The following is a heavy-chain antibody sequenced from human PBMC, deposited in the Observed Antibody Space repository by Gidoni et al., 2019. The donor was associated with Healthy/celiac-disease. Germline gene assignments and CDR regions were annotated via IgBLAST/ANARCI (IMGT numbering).Heavy chain of an antibody. CDR3: AKDVGYCSSTSCSYYYYGMDV. J-gene: IGHJ6*02. D-gene: IGHD2-2*01. Sequence: EVQLVESGGGLVQPGRSLRLSCAASGFTFADYAMHWLRQAPGKGLEWVSGISWNSGSIGYADSVKGRFTISRDNAKNSLYLQMNSLRAEDTALYYCAKDVGYCSSTSCSYYYYGMDVWGQGTTVTVSS. CDR1: GFTFADYA. V-gene: IGHV3-9*01. CDR2: ISWNSGSI.